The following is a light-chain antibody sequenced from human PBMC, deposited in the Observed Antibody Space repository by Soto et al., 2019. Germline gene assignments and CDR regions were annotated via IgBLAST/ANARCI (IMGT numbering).Light chain of an antibody. CDR3: QQSVKYST. J-gene: IGKJ5*01. Sequence: IQIAQSHSPLSASVGAKFNISFRASKSISVSFDWYQQKPGKAPRLLIYDASTLQGGVPSRVSGRGSGTEFSLTVTSIQPEYFQSYFSQQSVKYSTFGQG. CDR2: DAS. CDR1: KSISVS. V-gene: IGKV1-5*01.